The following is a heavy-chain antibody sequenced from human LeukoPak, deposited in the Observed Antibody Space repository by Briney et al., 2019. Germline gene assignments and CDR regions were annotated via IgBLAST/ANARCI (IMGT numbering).Heavy chain of an antibody. CDR2: INLNSGGT. D-gene: IGHD3-22*01. CDR1: GYTFTGYY. Sequence: ASVKVSCKASGYTFTGYYMHWVRQAPGQGLEWMGWINLNSGGTNYAQKFQGRVTMTRDTSISTAYMELSRLRSDDTAVYYCARDDSSGYYAYWGQGTLVTVSS. V-gene: IGHV1-2*02. CDR3: ARDDSSGYYAY. J-gene: IGHJ4*02.